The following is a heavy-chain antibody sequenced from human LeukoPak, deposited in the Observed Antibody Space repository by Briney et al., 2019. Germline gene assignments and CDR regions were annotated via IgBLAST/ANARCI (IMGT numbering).Heavy chain of an antibody. CDR1: GGSISSYY. D-gene: IGHD2-2*01. CDR2: IYTSGST. Sequence: SETLSLTCTVSGGSISSYYWSWIRQPAGKGLEWIGRIYTSGSTNYNPSLKGRVTMSVDTSKNQFSLKLSSVTAADTAVYYCARGTRYCSSTSCQNWFDPWGQGTLVTVSS. V-gene: IGHV4-4*07. J-gene: IGHJ5*02. CDR3: ARGTRYCSSTSCQNWFDP.